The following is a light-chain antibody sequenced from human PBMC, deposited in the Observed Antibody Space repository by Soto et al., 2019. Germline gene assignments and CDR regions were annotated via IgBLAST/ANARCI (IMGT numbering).Light chain of an antibody. CDR1: QSVSSSY. J-gene: IGKJ4*01. Sequence: EIVLTQSPGTLSLSPGERATLSRRASQSVSSSYLAWYQQKPGQAPRLLIYGASSRATGIPDRFSGSGSGTDFTLTISRLEPEDFAVYYCQQYQAFGGGTKVEIK. CDR2: GAS. CDR3: QQYQA. V-gene: IGKV3-20*01.